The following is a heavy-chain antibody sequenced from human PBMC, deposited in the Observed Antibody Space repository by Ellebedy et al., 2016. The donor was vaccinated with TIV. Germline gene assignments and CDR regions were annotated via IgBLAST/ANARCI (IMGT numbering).Heavy chain of an antibody. Sequence: GGSLRLSCVASGFTFSDYHMSWIRQAPGKGLEWLSNIDFSGRTIYAADSVKGRFTISRDNAKNSMYLQMNSLRAEDTAIYYCARRLPAAGEYFFDYWGQGSQVTVSS. D-gene: IGHD6-13*01. J-gene: IGHJ4*02. CDR3: ARRLPAAGEYFFDY. V-gene: IGHV3-11*04. CDR2: IDFSGRTI. CDR1: GFTFSDYH.